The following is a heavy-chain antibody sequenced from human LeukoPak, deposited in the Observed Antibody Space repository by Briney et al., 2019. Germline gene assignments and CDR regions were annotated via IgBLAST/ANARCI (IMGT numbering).Heavy chain of an antibody. CDR2: ISSRGSAM. V-gene: IGHV3-11*01. CDR3: ARESGGSWTIYDH. Sequence: PGGSLRLSCAASGFSFSDYYMSWIRQAPGKGLEWLSYISSRGSAMYCADSVKGRFTISRDNARNSLYLEVSSLTAEDTAVYYCARESGGSWTIYDHWGQGTLVTVSS. J-gene: IGHJ5*02. D-gene: IGHD2-15*01. CDR1: GFSFSDYY.